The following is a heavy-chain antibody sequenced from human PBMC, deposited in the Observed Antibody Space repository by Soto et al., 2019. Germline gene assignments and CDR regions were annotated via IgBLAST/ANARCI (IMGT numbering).Heavy chain of an antibody. J-gene: IGHJ6*02. Sequence: HPGGSLRLSCAASGFTFSNCAMTWVRQAPGKGLEWVSSISSSGDTTFHADSVRGRFTISRDNSNSALYMQMNSLRAEDTVVYYCAKGAGATYYFYAVDVWAQGTTVTVSS. CDR3: AKGAGATYYFYAVDV. CDR2: ISSSGDTT. CDR1: GFTFSNCA. V-gene: IGHV3-23*01.